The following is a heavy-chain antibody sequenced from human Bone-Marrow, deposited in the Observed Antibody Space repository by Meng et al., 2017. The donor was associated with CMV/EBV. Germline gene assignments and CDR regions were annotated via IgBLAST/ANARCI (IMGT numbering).Heavy chain of an antibody. Sequence: GGSLRLSCAASGFTFSSYGMHWVRQAPGKGLEWVAFIRYDGSNKYYADSVKGRFTISRDNSKNTLYLQMNSLRAEDTAVYYCAKPQDGYCSSISCPPGYWGQGTLVTVSS. V-gene: IGHV3-30*02. CDR1: GFTFSSYG. D-gene: IGHD2-2*03. CDR2: IRYDGSNK. J-gene: IGHJ4*02. CDR3: AKPQDGYCSSISCPPGY.